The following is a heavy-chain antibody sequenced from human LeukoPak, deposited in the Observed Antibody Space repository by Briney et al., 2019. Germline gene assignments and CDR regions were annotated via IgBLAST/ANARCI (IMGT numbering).Heavy chain of an antibody. Sequence: GGSLRLSCAASGFTFSNYAMTWVRQAPGKGLEWVSTISGSGGSTYYADSVKGRFTISRDNAKNSLYLQMNSLRAEDTALYYCARAYYYDSSGYYPYYYYGMDVWGQGTTVTVSS. V-gene: IGHV3-23*01. CDR3: ARAYYYDSSGYYPYYYYGMDV. CDR2: ISGSGGST. D-gene: IGHD3-22*01. CDR1: GFTFSNYA. J-gene: IGHJ6*02.